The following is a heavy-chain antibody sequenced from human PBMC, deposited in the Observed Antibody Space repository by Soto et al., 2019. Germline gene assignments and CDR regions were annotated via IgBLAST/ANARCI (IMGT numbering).Heavy chain of an antibody. CDR2: INHSGST. J-gene: IGHJ6*03. CDR3: ARGDSTYYYYMDV. V-gene: IGHV4-34*01. D-gene: IGHD6-13*01. Sequence: QVQLQQWGAGLLKPSETLSLTCAVYGGSFSGYYWSWIRQPPGKGLEWIGEINHSGSTNYNPSHKSRVTISVDTSKNQFSLKLSSVTAADTAVYYCARGDSTYYYYMDVWGKGTTVTVSS. CDR1: GGSFSGYY.